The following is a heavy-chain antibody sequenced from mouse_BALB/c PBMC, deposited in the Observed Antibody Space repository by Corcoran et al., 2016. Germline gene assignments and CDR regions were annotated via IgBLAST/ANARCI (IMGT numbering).Heavy chain of an antibody. V-gene: IGHV1S136*01. CDR2: INPYNDGT. CDR1: GYTFTRYV. J-gene: IGHJ3*01. Sequence: EVQLQQSGPEQVKPGASVKMSGKASGYTFTRYVMHWVKQKPGQGLEWIAYINPYNDGTKYSEKFKGKATLTSDKSSSTAYMELSSLTSEDSTVYYCARDGDTPFAYWGQGTLVTVSA. CDR3: ARDGDTPFAY. D-gene: IGHD3-3*01.